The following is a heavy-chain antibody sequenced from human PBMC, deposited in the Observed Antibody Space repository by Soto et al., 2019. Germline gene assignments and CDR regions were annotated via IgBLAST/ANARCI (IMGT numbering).Heavy chain of an antibody. CDR1: GFTFSNYA. V-gene: IGHV3-30-3*01. J-gene: IGHJ6*02. D-gene: IGHD3-22*01. Sequence: QVRLVESGGGVVQPGRSLRLSCAASGFTFSNYAMHWVRQAPGKGLEWVAVMSFDETKKYHAASVEGRFTISRDNSQNNLDLQMNSLRAEDTALYYCARSHAPYYYDTTGFFFGLDVWGQGTTVVVSS. CDR2: MSFDETKK. CDR3: ARSHAPYYYDTTGFFFGLDV.